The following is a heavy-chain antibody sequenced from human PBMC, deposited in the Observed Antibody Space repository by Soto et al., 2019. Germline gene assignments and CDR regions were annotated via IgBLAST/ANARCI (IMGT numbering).Heavy chain of an antibody. CDR3: ARDQLSSGLYVWFDP. D-gene: IGHD6-25*01. CDR2: IYYDGST. Sequence: HVQLQESGPGLVKPSETLSLTCTVSGGSISTYYWSWIRQPPGKGLEWIGYIYYDGSTSYNPSLRSRVTISVDTYKNQFSLILSSVTSADTAVYYCARDQLSSGLYVWFDPWGQGTLVTVSS. V-gene: IGHV4-59*01. J-gene: IGHJ5*02. CDR1: GGSISTYY.